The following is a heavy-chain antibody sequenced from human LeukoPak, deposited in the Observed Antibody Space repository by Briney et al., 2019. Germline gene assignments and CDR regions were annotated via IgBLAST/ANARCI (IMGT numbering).Heavy chain of an antibody. CDR2: IKQDGSEK. CDR3: ARADRDGYKSRRYFDH. Sequence: GGSLRLSCAASGFTFSSYWMSWVRQAPGKGLEWVANIKQDGSEKYYVDSVKGRFTISRDNAKNSLYLQMNSLRAEDTAVYYCARADRDGYKSRRYFDHWGQGTLVTVSS. J-gene: IGHJ4*02. D-gene: IGHD5-24*01. CDR1: GFTFSSYW. V-gene: IGHV3-7*01.